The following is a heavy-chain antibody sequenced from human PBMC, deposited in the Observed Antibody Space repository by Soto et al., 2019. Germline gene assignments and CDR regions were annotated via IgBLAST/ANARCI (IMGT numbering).Heavy chain of an antibody. CDR1: GFTFSNAW. CDR2: IKSKTDGGTT. Sequence: GGSLRLSCAASGFTFSNAWMSWVRQAPGKGLEWVGRIKSKTDGGTTDYAAPVKGRFTISRDDSKNTLYLQMNSLKTEDTAVYYCTTQYSSGWYVAFDIWGQGTMVTVS. D-gene: IGHD6-19*01. J-gene: IGHJ3*02. V-gene: IGHV3-15*01. CDR3: TTQYSSGWYVAFDI.